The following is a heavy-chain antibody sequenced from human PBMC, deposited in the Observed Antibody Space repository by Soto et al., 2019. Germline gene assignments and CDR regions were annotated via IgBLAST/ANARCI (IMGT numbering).Heavy chain of an antibody. CDR1: GGTFSSYA. J-gene: IGHJ6*02. CDR2: IIPIFGTA. CDR3: ARDRDIVVVVAADYGMDV. Sequence: QVQLVQSGAEVKKPGSSVKVSCKASGGTFSSYAISWVRQAPGQGLEWMGGIIPIFGTANYAQKFQGRVTITADESTSTAYMELSSLRSEDTAVYYCARDRDIVVVVAADYGMDVWGQGTRVTVSS. V-gene: IGHV1-69*12. D-gene: IGHD2-15*01.